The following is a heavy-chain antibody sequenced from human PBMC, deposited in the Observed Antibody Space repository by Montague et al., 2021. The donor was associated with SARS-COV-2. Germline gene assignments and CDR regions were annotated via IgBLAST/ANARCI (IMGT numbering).Heavy chain of an antibody. Sequence: SETLSLTCAVYGGSFSGYYWSWIRQPPGKGLEWIGEINHSGSTNYNPSLKSRVTISVDKSKNQFSLKLSSVTAADTAVYYCARRPLGYYYYGMDVWGQGTPVTVSS. CDR3: ARRPLGYYYYGMDV. V-gene: IGHV4-34*01. CDR2: INHSGST. CDR1: GGSFSGYY. J-gene: IGHJ6*02.